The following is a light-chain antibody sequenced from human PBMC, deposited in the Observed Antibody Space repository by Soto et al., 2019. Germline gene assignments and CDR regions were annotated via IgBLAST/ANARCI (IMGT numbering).Light chain of an antibody. J-gene: IGKJ1*01. CDR2: GAS. CDR3: QQYDNWPRT. V-gene: IGKV3-15*01. Sequence: EIVMTQSPATLSVSPGERATLSCRASQRGSSNLAWYQQKPGQAPRRLIYGASTRATGIPARFSGSASGTEFTLTISGLQSEDFAVYYCQQYDNWPRTFGQGTKVEIK. CDR1: QRGSSN.